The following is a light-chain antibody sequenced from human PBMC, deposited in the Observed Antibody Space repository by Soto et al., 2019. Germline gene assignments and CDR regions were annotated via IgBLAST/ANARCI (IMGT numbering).Light chain of an antibody. CDR2: DAS. J-gene: IGKJ4*01. Sequence: EIVMTQSPATLSVSPGERATLSCRASQSVSSNLAWSQQKTGQAPRLLIYDASTRATGIPARFSGSVSGTEFTLTISSLQSEDFAVYYCKQYNNWPLTVGGGTNVEIK. CDR1: QSVSSN. V-gene: IGKV3-15*01. CDR3: KQYNNWPLT.